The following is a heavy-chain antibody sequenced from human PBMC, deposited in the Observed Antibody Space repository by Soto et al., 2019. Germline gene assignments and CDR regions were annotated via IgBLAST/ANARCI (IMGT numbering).Heavy chain of an antibody. D-gene: IGHD3-10*01. V-gene: IGHV1-18*01. CDR2: INVYNGNT. Sequence: QVQLVQSGGEVKKPGASVKVSCKASGYTFTNYGISWVRQAPGQGLEWMGWINVYNGNTKYAQKXQGRVTMTTATXTXTPXMELRSLRSDDTAVYYCARGVGSGSYYNQYNWFDPWGQGTLVTVSS. J-gene: IGHJ5*02. CDR3: ARGVGSGSYYNQYNWFDP. CDR1: GYTFTNYG.